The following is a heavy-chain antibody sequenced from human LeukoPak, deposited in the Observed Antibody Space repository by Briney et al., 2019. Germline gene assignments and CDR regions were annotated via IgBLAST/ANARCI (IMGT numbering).Heavy chain of an antibody. J-gene: IGHJ4*02. Sequence: PGGSLRLSCKASGFSFSSYAMSWVRQAPGKGLEWVSGISGSGGSTYYADSVKGRFTISRDNSKNTLFLQMNSLRAEDTAVYYCAKDFLTVTAGWDYWGQGTLVTVSS. CDR2: ISGSGGST. V-gene: IGHV3-23*01. CDR1: GFSFSSYA. CDR3: AKDFLTVTAGWDY. D-gene: IGHD6-25*01.